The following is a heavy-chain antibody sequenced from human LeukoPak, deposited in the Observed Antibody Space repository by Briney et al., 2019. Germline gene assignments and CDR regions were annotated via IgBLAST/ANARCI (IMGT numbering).Heavy chain of an antibody. J-gene: IGHJ4*02. D-gene: IGHD3-3*01. V-gene: IGHV3-53*01. CDR2: IYSGGST. CDR3: ARGKRITIFGVAMGNQGFDY. Sequence: GGSLRLSCAASGFSFSDYYMSWVRQAPGKGLEWVSVIYSGGSTYYADSVKGRFTISRDNSKNTLYLQMNSLRAEDTAVYYCARGKRITIFGVAMGNQGFDYWGQGTLVTVSS. CDR1: GFSFSDYY.